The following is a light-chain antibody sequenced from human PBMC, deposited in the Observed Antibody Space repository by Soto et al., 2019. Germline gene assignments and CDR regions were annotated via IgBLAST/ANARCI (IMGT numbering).Light chain of an antibody. J-gene: IGKJ1*01. CDR1: QSISSW. CDR3: QQYNSYSGT. Sequence: DLQITHSPSNLSASVGDRVTITCRASQSISSWLAWYQQKPGKAPKLLIYDASSLESGVPSRFSGSGSGTEFTLTISSLQPDDFATYYCQQYNSYSGTFGQGTKVDNK. CDR2: DAS. V-gene: IGKV1-5*01.